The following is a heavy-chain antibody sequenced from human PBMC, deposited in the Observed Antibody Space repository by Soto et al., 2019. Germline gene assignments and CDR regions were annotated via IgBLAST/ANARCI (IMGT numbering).Heavy chain of an antibody. V-gene: IGHV4-31*03. CDR1: GGSISSGGYY. CDR3: ARAFDDSSGYYGGLGY. J-gene: IGHJ4*02. D-gene: IGHD3-22*01. Sequence: QVQLQESGPGLVKPSQTLSLTCTVSGGSISSGGYYWSWIRQHPGKGLEWIGYIYYSGSTYYSPSLKSRLTISVDPSKNQLSLKLKSVTAADTAVYYCARAFDDSSGYYGGLGYWGQGILVTVSS. CDR2: IYYSGST.